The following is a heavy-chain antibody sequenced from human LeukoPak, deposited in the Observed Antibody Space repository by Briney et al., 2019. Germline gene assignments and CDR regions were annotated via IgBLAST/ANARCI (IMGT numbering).Heavy chain of an antibody. J-gene: IGHJ3*02. V-gene: IGHV4-61*08. CDR3: ARHDPIVGTPDAFDI. CDR2: IYYSGST. Sequence: SETLSLTCAVSGGSISSGGYYWSWIRQPPGKGLEWIAYIYYSGSTDYNPSLKSRVTISLDTSKNQFSLKLSSVTAADTAVYYCARHDPIVGTPDAFDIWGQGTMVTVSS. D-gene: IGHD1-26*01. CDR1: GGSISSGGYY.